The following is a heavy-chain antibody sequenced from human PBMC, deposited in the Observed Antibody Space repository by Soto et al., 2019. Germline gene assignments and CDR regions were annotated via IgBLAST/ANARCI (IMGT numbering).Heavy chain of an antibody. J-gene: IGHJ4*02. V-gene: IGHV4-34*01. Sequence: SETLSFTCAVYGGSFSGYYWSWIRQPPGKGLEWIGEINHSGSTNYNPSLKSRVTISVDTSKNQFSLKLSSVTAADTAVYYCARGGQDFWSGYYTWLDYWGQGTLVTVSS. CDR1: GGSFSGYY. CDR3: ARGGQDFWSGYYTWLDY. D-gene: IGHD3-3*01. CDR2: INHSGST.